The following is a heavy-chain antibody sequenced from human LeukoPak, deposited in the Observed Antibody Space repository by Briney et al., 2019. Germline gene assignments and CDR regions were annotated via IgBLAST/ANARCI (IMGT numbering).Heavy chain of an antibody. Sequence: ASAKVSCKASGYTFTSYGISWVRQAPGQGLEWMGWISAYNGNTNYAQKLQGRVTMTTDTSTSTAYMELRSLRSDDTAVYYCARDAPFYDFWSGYYTGVDYWGQGTLVTVSS. J-gene: IGHJ4*02. D-gene: IGHD3-3*01. CDR1: GYTFTSYG. CDR2: ISAYNGNT. CDR3: ARDAPFYDFWSGYYTGVDY. V-gene: IGHV1-18*01.